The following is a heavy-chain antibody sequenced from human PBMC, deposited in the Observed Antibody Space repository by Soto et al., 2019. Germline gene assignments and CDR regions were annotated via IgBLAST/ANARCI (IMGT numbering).Heavy chain of an antibody. CDR1: GFTVSSYV. D-gene: IGHD3-22*01. Sequence: GGSLRRSWAASGFTVSSYVIHGVREPPGKGLEWVAVISYDGSHKFYADSVKGRFTLSRNVSKGTLYLQMNSLRAEDTAVYYCAKEMFPQTVLDSSSPWGDYWGPGTLVTVSS. J-gene: IGHJ4*02. CDR2: ISYDGSHK. CDR3: AKEMFPQTVLDSSSPWGDY. V-gene: IGHV3-30*18.